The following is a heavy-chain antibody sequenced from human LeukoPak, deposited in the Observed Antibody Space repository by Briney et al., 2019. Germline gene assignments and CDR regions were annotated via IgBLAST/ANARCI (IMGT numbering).Heavy chain of an antibody. CDR3: ARGMLFGSWSHFDY. Sequence: ASVKVSCKVSGYTLTELSMHWVRQAPGKGLEWMGGFDPEDGETIYAQKFQGRVTMTEDTSTDTAYMELSSLRSEDTAVYYCARGMLFGSWSHFDYWGQGTLVTVSS. CDR2: FDPEDGET. CDR1: GYTLTELS. V-gene: IGHV1-24*01. D-gene: IGHD6-13*01. J-gene: IGHJ4*02.